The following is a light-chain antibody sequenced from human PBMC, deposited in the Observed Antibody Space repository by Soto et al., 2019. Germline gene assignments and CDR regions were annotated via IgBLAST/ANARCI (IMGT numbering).Light chain of an antibody. Sequence: EIVLTQSPGTLSLSPGERATLSCRASQSVSSTYLAWYQQKPGQAPMLLIYGASSRATGIPDRFSGSGSGTVFILTISRLEPEDVAVYYCQQYGTSPLTFGGGTKVEIK. V-gene: IGKV3-20*01. CDR1: QSVSSTY. J-gene: IGKJ4*01. CDR2: GAS. CDR3: QQYGTSPLT.